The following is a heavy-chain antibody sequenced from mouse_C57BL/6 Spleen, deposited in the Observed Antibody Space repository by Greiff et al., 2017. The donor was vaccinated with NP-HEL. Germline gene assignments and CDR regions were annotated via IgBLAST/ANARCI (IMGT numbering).Heavy chain of an antibody. D-gene: IGHD1-1*01. CDR2: IDPSDSYT. CDR1: GYTFTSYW. Sequence: QVQLQQPGAELVMPGASVKLSCKASGYTFTSYWMHWVKQRPGQGLEWIGEIDPSDSYTNYNQKFKGKSTLTVDKSSSTAYMQLSSLTSEDSAVYYCAKGILLLPFDVWGTGTTVTVSS. CDR3: AKGILLLPFDV. J-gene: IGHJ1*03. V-gene: IGHV1-69*01.